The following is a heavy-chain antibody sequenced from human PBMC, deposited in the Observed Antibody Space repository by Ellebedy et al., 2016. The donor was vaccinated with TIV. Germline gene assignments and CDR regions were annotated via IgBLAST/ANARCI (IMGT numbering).Heavy chain of an antibody. CDR3: ARALSEGAWDYFNLINV. CDR2: ISSSSTTI. J-gene: IGHJ6*02. D-gene: IGHD2/OR15-2a*01. Sequence: GESLKISCAASGFTLTTYAMSWVRQAPGKGLEWVSYISSSSTTIYYADSVEGRFTISRDTAKNSLYLQMSRLRDDDTAVYYCARALSEGAWDYFNLINVWGQGTTVTVSS. CDR1: GFTLTTYA. V-gene: IGHV3-48*02.